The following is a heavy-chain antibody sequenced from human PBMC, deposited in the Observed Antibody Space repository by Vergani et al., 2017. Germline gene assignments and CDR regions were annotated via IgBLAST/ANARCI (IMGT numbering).Heavy chain of an antibody. J-gene: IGHJ6*02. CDR1: GFTFDDCT. V-gene: IGHV3-43*01. Sequence: EVQLVESGGVVVQPGGSLRLSCAASGFTFDDCTMHWVRQAPGKGLEWVSLISWDGGSTYYADSVKGRFTISRDNSKNSLYLQMNSLRTEDTALYYCAKDIGDYDILTGYSPYYYYYGMDVWGQGTTVTVSS. CDR3: AKDIGDYDILTGYSPYYYYYGMDV. D-gene: IGHD3-9*01. CDR2: ISWDGGST.